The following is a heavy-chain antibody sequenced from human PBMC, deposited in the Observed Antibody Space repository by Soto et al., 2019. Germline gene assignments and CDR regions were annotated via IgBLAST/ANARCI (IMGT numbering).Heavy chain of an antibody. CDR2: MIPIFGTV. CDR1: GGTFSSYA. CDR3: ARGNHRWLQLWYFDL. Sequence: QVQLVQSGAEVKKSGSSVKVSCKASGGTFSSYAISWVRQAPGQGLEWMGWMIPIFGTVNYAQKFQGRVTITADESTSTAYMELSSLRSEDTAVYYCARGNHRWLQLWYFDLWGRGTLVTVSS. J-gene: IGHJ2*01. V-gene: IGHV1-69*12. D-gene: IGHD5-12*01.